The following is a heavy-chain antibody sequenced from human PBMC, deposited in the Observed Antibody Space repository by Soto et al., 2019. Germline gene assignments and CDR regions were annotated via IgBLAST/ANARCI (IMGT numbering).Heavy chain of an antibody. D-gene: IGHD6-13*01. CDR3: AKDRRIAAAGKPPPYCYGMDV. Sequence: GGSLRLSCAASGFTFSSYGMHWVRQAPGKGLEWVAVISYDGSNKYYADSVKGRFTISRDNSKNTLYLQMNSLRAEDTAVYYCAKDRRIAAAGKPPPYCYGMDVWGQRTTVTVSS. CDR1: GFTFSSYG. CDR2: ISYDGSNK. J-gene: IGHJ6*02. V-gene: IGHV3-30*18.